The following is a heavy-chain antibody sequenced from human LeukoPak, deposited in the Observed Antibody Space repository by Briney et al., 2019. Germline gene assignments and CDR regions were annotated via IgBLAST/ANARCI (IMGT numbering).Heavy chain of an antibody. J-gene: IGHJ4*02. CDR3: ASSVYCSSTSCHPRGLGY. CDR1: GGSFSCYY. Sequence: SEALSLTFAVYGGSFSCYYWSWIRQPPGKGLEWIGGINHSGSTNYNPSLKSRVTISVDTSKNQFSLKLSSVTAADTAVYYCASSVYCSSTSCHPRGLGYWGQGTLVTVSS. CDR2: INHSGST. D-gene: IGHD2-2*01. V-gene: IGHV4-34*01.